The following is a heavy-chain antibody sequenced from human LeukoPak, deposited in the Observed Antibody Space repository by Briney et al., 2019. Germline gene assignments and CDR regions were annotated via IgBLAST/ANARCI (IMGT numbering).Heavy chain of an antibody. V-gene: IGHV1-69*05. J-gene: IGHJ4*02. CDR3: ARDILPSYSGSDRTLPDY. Sequence: GASVKVSCKASGYTFTSYDINWVRQATGQGLEWMGWIIPIFGTANYAQKFQGRVTITTDESTSTAYMELSSLRSEDTAVYFCARDILPSYSGSDRTLPDYWGQGTLVTVSS. CDR2: IIPIFGTA. CDR1: GYTFTSYD. D-gene: IGHD5-12*01.